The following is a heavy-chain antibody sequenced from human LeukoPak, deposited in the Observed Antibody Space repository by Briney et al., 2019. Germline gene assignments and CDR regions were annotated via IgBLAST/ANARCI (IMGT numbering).Heavy chain of an antibody. CDR1: GYTFTGQY. J-gene: IGHJ4*02. V-gene: IGHV1-2*02. D-gene: IGHD2-2*01. Sequence: GASGKVSCKASGYTFTGQYMHWVRQAPGQGLEWMGWINPNSGGTNYVQKFQGRVTMTRDTSISTAYMELSSLISDDTAVYYCASGGSYCSSTSCSFDYWGQGALVTVSS. CDR3: ASGGSYCSSTSCSFDY. CDR2: INPNSGGT.